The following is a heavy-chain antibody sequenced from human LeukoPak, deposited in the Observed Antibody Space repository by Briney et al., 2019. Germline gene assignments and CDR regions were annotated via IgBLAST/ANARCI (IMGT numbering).Heavy chain of an antibody. D-gene: IGHD6-13*01. J-gene: IGHJ4*02. Sequence: SSQTLSLTCTVSGGSISSGDYYWSWIRQPPGKGLEWIVYIYYSGSTYYNPARKSRVTISVNTSKNQFSLKLSSVTAADTAVYYCARDGRLWQQPFDYWGQGTLVTVSS. CDR2: IYYSGST. CDR1: GGSISSGDYY. V-gene: IGHV4-30-4*08. CDR3: ARDGRLWQQPFDY.